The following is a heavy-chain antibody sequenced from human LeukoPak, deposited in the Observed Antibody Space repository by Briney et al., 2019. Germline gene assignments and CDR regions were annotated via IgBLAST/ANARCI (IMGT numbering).Heavy chain of an antibody. V-gene: IGHV3-11*01. D-gene: IGHD2-21*02. J-gene: IGHJ4*02. Sequence: GGSLRLSCAAPGFTFSDYYMSWIRQAPGKGLEWVSYISSSGSTIYYADSVKGRFTISRDNAKNSLYLQMNSLRAEDTAVYYCARSNCGGDCYHLDYWGQGTLDTVSS. CDR2: ISSSGSTI. CDR3: ARSNCGGDCYHLDY. CDR1: GFTFSDYY.